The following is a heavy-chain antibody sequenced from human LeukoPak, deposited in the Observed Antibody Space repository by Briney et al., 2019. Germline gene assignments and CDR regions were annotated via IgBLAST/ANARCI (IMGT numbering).Heavy chain of an antibody. CDR1: GYSISSGYY. Sequence: SETLSLTCAVSGYSISSGYYWGWLRPPPGKGLEWIGSIYYSGSSYYNPSLKSRATISVDTSKNHFSLKLSSVTAADTAVYYCAGHEADAFDIWGQGTMLTVSS. V-gene: IGHV4-38-2*01. J-gene: IGHJ3*02. CDR2: IYYSGSS. CDR3: AGHEADAFDI.